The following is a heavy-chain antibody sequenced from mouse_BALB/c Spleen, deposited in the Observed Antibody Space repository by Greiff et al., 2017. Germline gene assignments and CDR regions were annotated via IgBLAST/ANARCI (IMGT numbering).Heavy chain of an antibody. CDR3: ARRGYGNPLYYFDY. Sequence: QVQLQQSGAELMKPGASVKISCKATGYTFSSYWIEWVKQRPGHGLEWIGEILPGSGSTNYNEKFKGKATFTADTSSNTAYMQLSSLTSEDSAVYYCARRGYGNPLYYFDYWGQGTTLTVSP. J-gene: IGHJ2*01. V-gene: IGHV1-9*01. D-gene: IGHD2-1*01. CDR2: ILPGSGST. CDR1: GYTFSSYW.